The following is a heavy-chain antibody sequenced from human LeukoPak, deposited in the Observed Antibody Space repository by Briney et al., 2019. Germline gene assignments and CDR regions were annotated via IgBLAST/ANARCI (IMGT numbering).Heavy chain of an antibody. CDR2: ISSSSTTI. V-gene: IGHV3-48*02. Sequence: GGSLRLSCAASGFTFSSYSMNWVRQAPGKGLEWVSYISSSSTTIYYADSVKGRYTISRDNAKNSLYLQMNSLRDEDTAVFYCARGSYDSSGYSFDYWGQGTLVTVSS. CDR3: ARGSYDSSGYSFDY. J-gene: IGHJ4*02. D-gene: IGHD3-22*01. CDR1: GFTFSSYS.